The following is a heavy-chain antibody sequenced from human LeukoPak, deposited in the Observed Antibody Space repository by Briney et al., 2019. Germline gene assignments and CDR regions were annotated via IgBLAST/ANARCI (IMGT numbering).Heavy chain of an antibody. J-gene: IGHJ4*02. CDR2: IYPGDSDT. CDR1: GCSFTSYW. Sequence: GESLKISCKGSGCSFTSYWIGWVRQMPGKGLEWMGIIYPGDSDTRYSPSFQGQVTISADKSISTAYLQWSSLKASDTAMYYCARLGVRKGIAAAGTGIDYWGQGTLVTVSS. CDR3: ARLGVRKGIAAAGTGIDY. D-gene: IGHD6-13*01. V-gene: IGHV5-51*01.